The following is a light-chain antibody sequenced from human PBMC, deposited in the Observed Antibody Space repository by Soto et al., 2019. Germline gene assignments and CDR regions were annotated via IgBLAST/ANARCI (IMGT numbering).Light chain of an antibody. CDR1: QSVSRSY. CDR2: GAS. J-gene: IGKJ1*01. V-gene: IGKV3-20*01. Sequence: EIVLTQSPGTLSLSPGERATLSCRASQSVSRSYLAWYQQKPGQAPRLLIYGASSRATGIPDRFSGSGSGTDFTLTISRLETEDFAVYYCQQYGSSPRTFGQGTKVDIK. CDR3: QQYGSSPRT.